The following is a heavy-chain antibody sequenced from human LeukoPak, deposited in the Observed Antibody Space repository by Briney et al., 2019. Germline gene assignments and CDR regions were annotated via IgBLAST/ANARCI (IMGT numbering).Heavy chain of an antibody. CDR1: GGTFSSYA. J-gene: IGHJ3*02. Sequence: SVKVSCKASGGTFSSYAISWVRQAPGQGLEWMGGIIPIFGTANYAQKFQGRVTITTDESTSTAYMELSSLRSEDTAVYYCARGDSSGEAFDIWGQGTMVTVSS. D-gene: IGHD6-19*01. CDR2: IIPIFGTA. CDR3: ARGDSSGEAFDI. V-gene: IGHV1-69*05.